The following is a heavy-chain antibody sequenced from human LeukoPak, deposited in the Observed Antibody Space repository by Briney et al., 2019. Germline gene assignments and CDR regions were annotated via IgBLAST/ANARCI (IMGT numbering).Heavy chain of an antibody. J-gene: IGHJ6*02. Sequence: GGSLRLSCAASGFTFSDSAMNWVRQAPGKGLEWVSAISSGSVNTYYVDSVEGRFTISRVNSKNTLYLQMNSLRAEDTAVYYCARDGRYCSGGSCYNLYYYYGMDVWGQGTTVTVSS. CDR1: GFTFSDSA. V-gene: IGHV3-23*01. CDR3: ARDGRYCSGGSCYNLYYYYGMDV. D-gene: IGHD2-15*01. CDR2: ISSGSVNT.